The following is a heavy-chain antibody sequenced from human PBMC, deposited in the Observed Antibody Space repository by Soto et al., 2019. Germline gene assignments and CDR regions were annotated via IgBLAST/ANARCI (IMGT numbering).Heavy chain of an antibody. J-gene: IGHJ6*02. CDR3: ARDIYLQWLVLDYYYGMDV. Sequence: QVQLVESGGGVVQPGRSLRLSCAASGFTFSSYGMHWVRQAPGKGLEWVAVIWYDGSNKYYADSVKGRFTISRDNSKNXLXQQMNSLRAEDTAVYYCARDIYLQWLVLDYYYGMDVWGQGTTVTVSS. D-gene: IGHD6-19*01. V-gene: IGHV3-33*01. CDR2: IWYDGSNK. CDR1: GFTFSSYG.